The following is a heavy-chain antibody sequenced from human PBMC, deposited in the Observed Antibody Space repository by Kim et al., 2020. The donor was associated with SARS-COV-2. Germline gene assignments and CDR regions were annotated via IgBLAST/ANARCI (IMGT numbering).Heavy chain of an antibody. CDR3: APYSSGFGH. V-gene: IGHV1-24*01. D-gene: IGHD3-22*01. Sequence: DSRITYAQKVQGRVTMTEDTATDTAYMELSSLRSEDTAMYYCAPYSSGFGHWGQGTLVTVSS. J-gene: IGHJ4*02. CDR2: DSRI.